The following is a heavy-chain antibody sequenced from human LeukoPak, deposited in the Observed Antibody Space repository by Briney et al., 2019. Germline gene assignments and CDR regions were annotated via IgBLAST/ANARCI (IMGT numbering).Heavy chain of an antibody. Sequence: GSLRLSCAASGFTVSSNYMSWVRQAPGKGLEWVSVIYSGGSTYYADSVKGRFTISRDNSKNTLYLQMNSLRAEDTAVYYCARDRRGYYYDSSGYFDYWGQGTLVTVSS. V-gene: IGHV3-66*01. CDR3: ARDRRGYYYDSSGYFDY. CDR1: GFTVSSNY. CDR2: IYSGGST. D-gene: IGHD3-22*01. J-gene: IGHJ4*02.